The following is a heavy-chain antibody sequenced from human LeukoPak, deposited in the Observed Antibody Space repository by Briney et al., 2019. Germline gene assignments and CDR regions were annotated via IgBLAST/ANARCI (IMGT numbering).Heavy chain of an antibody. V-gene: IGHV1-8*01. D-gene: IGHD3-10*01. J-gene: IGHJ4*02. CDR1: GYTFTSYD. Sequence: ASVKVSCKASGYTFTSYDINWVRQATGQGLEWMGWMSPNSGNTGYAQKFQGRVTMTRNTSISTAYMELSSLRSEDTAVYYCARGQSSDGYGSGPDFDYWGQGTLVTVSS. CDR3: ARGQSSDGYGSGPDFDY. CDR2: MSPNSGNT.